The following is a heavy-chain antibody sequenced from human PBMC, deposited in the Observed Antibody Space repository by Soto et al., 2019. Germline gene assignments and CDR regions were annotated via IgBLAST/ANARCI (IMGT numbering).Heavy chain of an antibody. V-gene: IGHV1-69*13. CDR2: IIPIFGTA. J-gene: IGHJ4*02. Sequence: GASVKVSCKASGGTFSSYAISWVRQAPGQGLEWMGGIIPIFGTANYAQKFQGRVTITADESTSTAYMELSSLRSEDAAVYYCARDRHDSSGYYSDYWGQGTLVTVSS. CDR3: ARDRHDSSGYYSDY. CDR1: GGTFSSYA. D-gene: IGHD3-22*01.